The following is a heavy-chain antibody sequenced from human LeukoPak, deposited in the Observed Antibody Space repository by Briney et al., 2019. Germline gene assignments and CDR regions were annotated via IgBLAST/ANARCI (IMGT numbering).Heavy chain of an antibody. Sequence: ASVKVSCKASGYTFTGYYMHWVRQAPGQGLEWMGWINPNTGDINYAQKFQGRLTMTRDMSINTAYMELSRLRFDDTAVYYCARDLHWGPDYWGQGTLVTVSS. V-gene: IGHV1-2*02. CDR2: INPNTGDI. D-gene: IGHD7-27*01. CDR1: GYTFTGYY. CDR3: ARDLHWGPDY. J-gene: IGHJ4*02.